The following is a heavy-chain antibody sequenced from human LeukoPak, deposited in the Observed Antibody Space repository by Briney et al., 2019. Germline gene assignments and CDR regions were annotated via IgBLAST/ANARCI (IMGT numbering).Heavy chain of an antibody. CDR3: ARASLSSGYSNALEDWFDP. J-gene: IGHJ5*02. Sequence: SVKVSCKASGGTFSSYAISWVRQAPGQGLEWMERIIPIFGTANYAQKFQGRVTITTDESTSTAYMELSSLRSEDTAVYYCARASLSSGYSNALEDWFDPWGQGTLVTVSS. CDR1: GGTFSSYA. V-gene: IGHV1-69*05. CDR2: IIPIFGTA. D-gene: IGHD3-22*01.